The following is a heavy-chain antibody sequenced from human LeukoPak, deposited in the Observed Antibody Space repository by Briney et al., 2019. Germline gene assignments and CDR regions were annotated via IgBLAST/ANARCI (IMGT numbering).Heavy chain of an antibody. Sequence: GGSLRLSCAASEFTFSSYTMHWVRQAPGTGLEWVSSISSSSSYIYYADSVKGRSTISRDNAKNSVFLEMNSLRVDDTAIYYCAKDARIFGVINYFDSWGQGTLVTVSS. D-gene: IGHD3-3*01. V-gene: IGHV3-21*01. CDR1: EFTFSSYT. CDR2: ISSSSSYI. J-gene: IGHJ4*02. CDR3: AKDARIFGVINYFDS.